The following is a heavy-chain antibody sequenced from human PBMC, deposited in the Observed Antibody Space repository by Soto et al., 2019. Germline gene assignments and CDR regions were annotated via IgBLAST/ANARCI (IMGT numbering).Heavy chain of an antibody. D-gene: IGHD6-13*01. CDR3: ARDSSSWYRTDI. V-gene: IGHV3-21*01. CDR2: ISSSSSYI. Sequence: GGSLRLSCAASGFTFSSYSMNWVRQAPGKGLEWVSSISSSSSYIYYADSVKGRFTISRDNAKNSLYLQMNSLRAEDTAVYYCARDSSSWYRTDIWGQGTMVTVSS. CDR1: GFTFSSYS. J-gene: IGHJ3*02.